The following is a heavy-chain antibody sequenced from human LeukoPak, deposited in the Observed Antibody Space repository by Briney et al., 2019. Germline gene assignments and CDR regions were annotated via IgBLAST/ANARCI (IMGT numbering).Heavy chain of an antibody. V-gene: IGHV3-33*01. Sequence: GGSLRLSCAASGFTFSSYGMHWVRQAPGKGLEWVALIWYDGSNKYYADSVKGRFTISRDISKNTLYLQMNSLRAEDTAVYYCATEKAAYSYGSFGYWGQGTLVTVSS. CDR2: IWYDGSNK. CDR3: ATEKAAYSYGSFGY. J-gene: IGHJ4*02. CDR1: GFTFSSYG. D-gene: IGHD5-18*01.